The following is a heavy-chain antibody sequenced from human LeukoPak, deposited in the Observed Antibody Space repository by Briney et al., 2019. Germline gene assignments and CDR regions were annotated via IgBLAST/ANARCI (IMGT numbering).Heavy chain of an antibody. Sequence: SETLSLTCTVSGYSISSDYYWGWIRRPPGKGLEWIGSIHHSGRTYYNPSLKSRVTISVDTSKNQLSLKLSSVTAADTAVYYCARDHLANLASRLFDPWGQGPLVTVSS. CDR3: ARDHLANLASRLFDP. CDR2: IHHSGRT. CDR1: GYSISSDYY. J-gene: IGHJ5*02. V-gene: IGHV4-38-2*02. D-gene: IGHD3-3*01.